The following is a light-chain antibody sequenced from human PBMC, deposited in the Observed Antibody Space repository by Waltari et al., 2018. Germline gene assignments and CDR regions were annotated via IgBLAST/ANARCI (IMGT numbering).Light chain of an antibody. Sequence: QSALTQPASVSGSPGQSITISCTGTSSDVGGYNYVCWYQQHPGKVPKLLIFDVSNRPSGVSTRFSGSKSGNTASLTISGLQAEDESDYYCCSFTSRSTWVFGGGTKLTVL. V-gene: IGLV2-14*01. J-gene: IGLJ3*02. CDR2: DVS. CDR3: CSFTSRSTWV. CDR1: SSDVGGYNY.